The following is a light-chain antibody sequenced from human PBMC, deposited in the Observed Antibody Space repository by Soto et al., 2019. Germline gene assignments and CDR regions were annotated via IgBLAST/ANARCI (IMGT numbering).Light chain of an antibody. CDR2: GAS. V-gene: IGKV3-15*01. CDR1: QSVSSN. Sequence: IEMTQSPATLSVSPGERATLSCRASQSVSSNLVWYQQKPGQAPRLLIYGASTRVTGIPARFSGSGSGTEFTLTISSLKSEDYAVYYCQQYKSWPPITFGQGTRLEIK. CDR3: QQYKSWPPIT. J-gene: IGKJ5*01.